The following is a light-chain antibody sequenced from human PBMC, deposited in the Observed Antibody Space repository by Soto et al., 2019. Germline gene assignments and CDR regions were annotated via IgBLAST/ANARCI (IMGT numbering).Light chain of an antibody. V-gene: IGLV2-14*02. J-gene: IGLJ1*01. CDR2: EGS. CDR1: SSDVGSYNL. Sequence: QSVLTQPASVSGSPGQSITISCTGTSSDVGSYNLVSWYQQHPTKAPKLLIFEGSKRPSGVSNRFSGSKSGNTASLTISGLQAEDEADYYCGSYTKSSSTLYVFGTGTKVTVL. CDR3: GSYTKSSSTLYV.